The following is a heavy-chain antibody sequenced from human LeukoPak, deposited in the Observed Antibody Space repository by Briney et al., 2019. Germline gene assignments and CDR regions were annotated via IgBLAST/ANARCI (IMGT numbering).Heavy chain of an antibody. V-gene: IGHV1-46*01. CDR2: INPSGGGT. D-gene: IGHD3-22*01. CDR3: ARLFRSSSGYLMLDY. J-gene: IGHJ4*02. Sequence: GASVKVSCKASGYTLIDYFVHWVRQAPGQGLEWMGIINPSGGGTSYAQTFQGRVTMTRDTSTSTVYMELNSLRSEDTAVYYCARLFRSSSGYLMLDYWGQGTLVTVSS. CDR1: GYTLIDYF.